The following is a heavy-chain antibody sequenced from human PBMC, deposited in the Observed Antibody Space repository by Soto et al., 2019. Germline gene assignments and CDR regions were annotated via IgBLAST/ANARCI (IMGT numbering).Heavy chain of an antibody. CDR1: GYTFITYA. V-gene: IGHV1-3*01. CDR3: ARDMGYCSGTNCYNPLVDY. CDR2: INAGNGNT. Sequence: QVQLVQSGAEVKKPGASVKVSCMASGYTFITYAMHWVRQAPGQRPEWMGWINAGNGNTKYSQKFQGRVTITRDTSASTAYMELSSLRSEDTAVYYCARDMGYCSGTNCYNPLVDYWGQGTLVTVSS. J-gene: IGHJ4*02. D-gene: IGHD2-2*02.